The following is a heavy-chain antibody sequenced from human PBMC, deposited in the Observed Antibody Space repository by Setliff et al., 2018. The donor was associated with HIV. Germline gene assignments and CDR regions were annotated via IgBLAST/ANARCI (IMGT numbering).Heavy chain of an antibody. Sequence: PGGSLRLSCASSGFTFSSYAMTWVRQAPGKGLECAAVISGSGGDTYYADSVKGRFTISRDNSKNTLYLQMNSLRAEDTAVYYCAKGQIATFDWLSTAFYYFDYWGQGTLVTVSS. V-gene: IGHV3-23*01. CDR1: GFTFSSYA. CDR2: ISGSGGDT. CDR3: AKGQIATFDWLSTAFYYFDY. D-gene: IGHD3-9*01. J-gene: IGHJ4*02.